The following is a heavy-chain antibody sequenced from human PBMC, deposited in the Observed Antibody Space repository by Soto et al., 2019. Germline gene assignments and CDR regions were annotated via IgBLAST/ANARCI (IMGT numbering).Heavy chain of an antibody. CDR2: IWYDGSNK. CDR1: GFTFSSYG. V-gene: IGHV3-33*01. D-gene: IGHD6-13*01. J-gene: IGHJ5*02. Sequence: GSLRLSCAASGFTFSSYGMHWVRQAPGKGLEWVAVIWYDGSNKYYADSVKGRFTISRDNSKNTLYLQMNSLRAEDTAVYYCARDFGAAAAKAPFDPWGQGTLVTVSS. CDR3: ARDFGAAAAKAPFDP.